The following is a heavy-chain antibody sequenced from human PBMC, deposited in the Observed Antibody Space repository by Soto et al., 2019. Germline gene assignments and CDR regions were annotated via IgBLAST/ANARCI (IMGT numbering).Heavy chain of an antibody. J-gene: IGHJ3*02. V-gene: IGHV1-69*01. D-gene: IGHD2-2*02. CDR3: ARVLHCSSTSCYTWGRTGCAFDI. Sequence: QVQLVQSGAEVKKPGSSVKVSCKASGGTFSSYAISWVRQAPGQGLEWMGGIIPIFGTANYAQKFQGRVTITADESTSTAYMELSSLRSEDTAVYYCARVLHCSSTSCYTWGRTGCAFDIWGQGTMVTVSS. CDR2: IIPIFGTA. CDR1: GGTFSSYA.